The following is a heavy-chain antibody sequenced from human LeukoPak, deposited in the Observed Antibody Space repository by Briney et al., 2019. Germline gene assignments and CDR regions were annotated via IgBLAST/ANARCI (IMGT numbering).Heavy chain of an antibody. V-gene: IGHV4-4*09. CDR3: ARRSYRSFDI. CDR1: GGSISSYY. D-gene: IGHD3-16*02. Sequence: SETLSLTCTVSGGSISSYYWSWTRQPPGKGLEWIGYIYTSGSTNYNPSLKSRVTISVDTSKNQFSLKLNSVTAADTAVYYCARRSYRSFDIWGQGTMVTVSS. CDR2: IYTSGST. J-gene: IGHJ3*02.